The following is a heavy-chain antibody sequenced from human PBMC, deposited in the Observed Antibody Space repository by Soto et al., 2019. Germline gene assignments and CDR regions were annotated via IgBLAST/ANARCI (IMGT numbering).Heavy chain of an antibody. CDR1: GFTFSSYG. V-gene: IGHV3-30*03. CDR2: ISYDGSNK. D-gene: IGHD6-13*01. Sequence: PGGSLRLSCAASGFTFSSYGMPWVRQAPGKGLEWVAVISYDGSNKYYADSVKGRFTISRDNSKNTLYLQMNSLRAEDTAVYYCATIADPDYWGQGTLVTVSS. CDR3: ATIADPDY. J-gene: IGHJ4*02.